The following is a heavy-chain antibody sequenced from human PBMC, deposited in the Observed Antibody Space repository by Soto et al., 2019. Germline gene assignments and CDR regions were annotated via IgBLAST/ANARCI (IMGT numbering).Heavy chain of an antibody. D-gene: IGHD2-2*01. CDR1: GYTFTSYG. CDR3: ARLYCISTSCYLGMDV. Sequence: RASVKVSCKASGYTFTSYGISWVRQAPGQGLEWMGWISAYNGNTNYAQKLQGRVTMTTDTSTSTAYMELRSLRSDDTAVYYCARLYCISTSCYLGMDVWGQGTTVTVSS. CDR2: ISAYNGNT. V-gene: IGHV1-18*01. J-gene: IGHJ6*02.